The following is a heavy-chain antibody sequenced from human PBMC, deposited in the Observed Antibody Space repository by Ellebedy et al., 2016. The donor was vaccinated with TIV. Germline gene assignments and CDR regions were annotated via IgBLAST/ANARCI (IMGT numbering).Heavy chain of an antibody. CDR2: IIPIFGTA. Sequence: AASVKVSCKASGYTFTSYAISWVRQAPGQGLEWMGGIIPIFGTANYAQKFQGRVTITADESTSTAYMELSRLRSEDTAVYYCARDPPDDYGSGENWFDPWGQGTLVTVSS. D-gene: IGHD3-10*01. V-gene: IGHV1-69*13. CDR1: GYTFTSYA. J-gene: IGHJ5*02. CDR3: ARDPPDDYGSGENWFDP.